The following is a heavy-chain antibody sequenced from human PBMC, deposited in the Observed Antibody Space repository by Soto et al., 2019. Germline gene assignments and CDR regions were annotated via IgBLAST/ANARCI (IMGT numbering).Heavy chain of an antibody. D-gene: IGHD3-10*01. J-gene: IGHJ4*02. CDR3: ARDNYCSGFDY. Sequence: QVQLQESGPGLVKSSQTLSLTCTVSGGSINDNAYYWTWIRQRPGKGLEWIGYIYFTGSTYFNPSLKSRVYMSIDTSKNQFSLKLTSVTAADTAVYYCARDNYCSGFDYWGQGTLVTVSS. CDR1: GGSINDNAYY. CDR2: IYFTGST. V-gene: IGHV4-31*03.